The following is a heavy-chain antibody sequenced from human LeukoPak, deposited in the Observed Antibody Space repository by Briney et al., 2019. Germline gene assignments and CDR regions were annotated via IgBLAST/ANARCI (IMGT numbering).Heavy chain of an antibody. V-gene: IGHV4-61*02. CDR3: ARTLGDSSGYYYVPYYFDY. CDR1: GGSISSGSYY. Sequence: PSETLSLTCTVSGGSISSGSYYWSWIRQPAGKGLEWIGRIYTSGSTNYNPSLKSRVTISVDTSKNQFSLKLSSVTAADTAVYYCARTLGDSSGYYYVPYYFDYWGQGTLVTVSS. D-gene: IGHD3-22*01. J-gene: IGHJ4*02. CDR2: IYTSGST.